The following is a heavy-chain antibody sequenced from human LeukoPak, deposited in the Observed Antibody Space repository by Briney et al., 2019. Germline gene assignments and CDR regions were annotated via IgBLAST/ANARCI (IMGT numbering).Heavy chain of an antibody. CDR3: ARHFNAYYYDSSGYAIDY. CDR2: IYYSGST. V-gene: IGHV4-39*01. CDR1: GGSISSSDYY. Sequence: SETLSLTCTVSGGSISSSDYYWGWIRQPPGKGLEWIGSIYYSGSTYYNPSLKSRVTISVDTSKNQFSLKLSSVTAADTAVYYCARHFNAYYYDSSGYAIDYWGQGTLVTVSS. D-gene: IGHD3-22*01. J-gene: IGHJ4*02.